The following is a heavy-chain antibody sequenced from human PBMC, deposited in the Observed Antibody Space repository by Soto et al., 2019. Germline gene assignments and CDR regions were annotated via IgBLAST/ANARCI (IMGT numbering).Heavy chain of an antibody. CDR1: GFTFSDYY. V-gene: IGHV3-11*05. Sequence: GGSLRLSCAASGFTFSDYYMSWIRQAPGKGLEWVSYISSSSSCTNYADSVKGRFTISRDNAKDTLFLQMNSLRAEDTALYYCAKVGMARLLWVGAFDVWGQGTMVTVSS. CDR3: AKVGMARLLWVGAFDV. D-gene: IGHD3-16*01. CDR2: ISSSSSCT. J-gene: IGHJ3*01.